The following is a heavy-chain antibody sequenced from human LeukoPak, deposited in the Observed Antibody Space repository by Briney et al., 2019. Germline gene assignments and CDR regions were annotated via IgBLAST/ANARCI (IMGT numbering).Heavy chain of an antibody. CDR3: ASSDYGAFDY. J-gene: IGHJ4*02. CDR1: GFTFSSYW. V-gene: IGHV3-48*01. D-gene: IGHD4-17*01. CDR2: ISSSSSTI. Sequence: GGSLRLSCAASGFTFSSYWMSWVRQAPGKGLEWVSYISSSSSTIYYADSVKGRFTISRDNAKNSLYLQMNSLRAEDTAVYYCASSDYGAFDYWGQGALVTVSS.